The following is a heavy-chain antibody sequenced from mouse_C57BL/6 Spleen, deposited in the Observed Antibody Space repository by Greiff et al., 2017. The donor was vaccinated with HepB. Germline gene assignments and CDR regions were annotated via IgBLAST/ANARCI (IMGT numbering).Heavy chain of an antibody. CDR2: IDPEDGDT. D-gene: IGHD1-1*01. Sequence: VQLQQSGAELVRPGASVKLSCTASGFNIKDYYMHWVKQRPEQGLEWIGRIDPEDGDTEYAPKFQGKATMTADTSSNTAYLQLSSLTSEDTAVYYCTTSVVATGRYAMDYWGQGTSVTVSS. V-gene: IGHV14-1*01. CDR3: TTSVVATGRYAMDY. J-gene: IGHJ4*01. CDR1: GFNIKDYY.